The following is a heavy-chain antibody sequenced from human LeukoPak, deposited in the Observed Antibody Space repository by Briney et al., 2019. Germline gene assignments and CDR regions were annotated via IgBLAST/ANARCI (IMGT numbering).Heavy chain of an antibody. D-gene: IGHD6-19*01. CDR1: DYSISSTYY. CDR2: IYHSGST. CDR3: VKSGGYGLIDY. Sequence: SETLFLTCTVSDYSISSTYYWGWIRQPPGEGLEWIGNIYHSGSTYYNPSLKSRVTISVDTSKNQFSLRLSSVTAADTAMYYCVKSGGYGLIDYWGQGTLVTVSS. J-gene: IGHJ4*02. V-gene: IGHV4-38-2*02.